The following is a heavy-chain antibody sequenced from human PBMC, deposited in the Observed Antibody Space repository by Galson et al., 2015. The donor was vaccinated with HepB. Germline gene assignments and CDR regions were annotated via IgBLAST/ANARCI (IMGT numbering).Heavy chain of an antibody. J-gene: IGHJ5*02. CDR3: ARDSPQWLAPEGANNWFDP. D-gene: IGHD6-19*01. CDR1: GFTFSSYS. Sequence: SLRLSCAASGFTFSSYSMNWVRQAPGKGLEWVSYISSSSSTIYYADSVKGRFTISRDNAKNSLYLQMNSLRAEDTAVYYCARDSPQWLAPEGANNWFDPWGQGTLVTVSS. CDR2: ISSSSSTI. V-gene: IGHV3-48*01.